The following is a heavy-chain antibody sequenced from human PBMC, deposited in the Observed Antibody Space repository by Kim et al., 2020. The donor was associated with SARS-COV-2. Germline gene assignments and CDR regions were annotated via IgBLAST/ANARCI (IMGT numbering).Heavy chain of an antibody. D-gene: IGHD6-13*01. J-gene: IGHJ5*02. Sequence: SETLSLTCTVSGGSISSSSYYWGWIRQPPGKGLEWIGSIYYSGSTYYNPSLKSRVTISVDTSKNQFSLKLSSVTAADTAVYDCARYGLIAAAGTQFSSGWFDPWGQGTLVTVSS. CDR1: GGSISSSSYY. CDR2: IYYSGST. CDR3: ARYGLIAAAGTQFSSGWFDP. V-gene: IGHV4-39*07.